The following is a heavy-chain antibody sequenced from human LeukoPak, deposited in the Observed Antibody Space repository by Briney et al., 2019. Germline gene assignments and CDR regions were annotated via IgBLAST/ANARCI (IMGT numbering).Heavy chain of an antibody. Sequence: SETLSLTCTVSGGSISGYYWSWIRQPPGKGLEWIGYIYYSGSTNYNPSLKSRVTISVDTSKNQFSLKLSSVTAADTAVYYCARAGSEGYDFWSGYYMPPNYYYGMDVWGQGTTVTVSS. J-gene: IGHJ6*02. D-gene: IGHD3-3*01. CDR1: GGSISGYY. CDR3: ARAGSEGYDFWSGYYMPPNYYYGMDV. CDR2: IYYSGST. V-gene: IGHV4-59*01.